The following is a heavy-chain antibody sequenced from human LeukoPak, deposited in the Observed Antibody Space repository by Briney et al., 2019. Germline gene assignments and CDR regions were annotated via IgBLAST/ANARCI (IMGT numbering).Heavy chain of an antibody. CDR1: GLTFSSHW. J-gene: IGHJ6*02. D-gene: IGHD4-11*01. V-gene: IGHV3-21*05. CDR2: ISSSSYT. Sequence: GGSLRLSCAASGLTFSSHWMHWVRQAPGKGLEWVSYISSSSYTNYADSVKGRFTISRDNAKNSLYLQMNSLRAEDTAVYYCARAPHYSNYGPYYYGMDVWGQGTTVTVSS. CDR3: ARAPHYSNYGPYYYGMDV.